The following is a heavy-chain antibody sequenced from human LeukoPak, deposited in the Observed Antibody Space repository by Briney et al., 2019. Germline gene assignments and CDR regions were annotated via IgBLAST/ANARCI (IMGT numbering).Heavy chain of an antibody. CDR1: DYTFMSYG. J-gene: IGHJ4*02. D-gene: IGHD5-12*01. CDR2: ISAYNGNT. Sequence: AASVKVSCKASDYTFMSYGISWVRQAPGQGLEWMGWISAYNGNTNYAQKLQDRVTMTTDTSTSTAYMELRSLRSDDTAVYYCARENSGYYVAYFDYWGQGTLVTVSS. V-gene: IGHV1-18*04. CDR3: ARENSGYYVAYFDY.